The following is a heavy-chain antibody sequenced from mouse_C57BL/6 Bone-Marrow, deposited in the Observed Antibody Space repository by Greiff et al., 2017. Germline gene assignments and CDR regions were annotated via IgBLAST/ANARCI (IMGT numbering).Heavy chain of an antibody. CDR3: ARWAIEGY. CDR2: IYPGDGDT. CDR1: GYAFSSSW. J-gene: IGHJ2*01. Sequence: QVQLQQSGPELVKPGASVKISCKASGYAFSSSWMNWVQQRPGKGLEWIGRIYPGDGDTNYNGKFKGKATLTADKSSSTAYMQLSSLTSEDSAVYFCARWAIEGYWGQGTTLTVSS. V-gene: IGHV1-82*01.